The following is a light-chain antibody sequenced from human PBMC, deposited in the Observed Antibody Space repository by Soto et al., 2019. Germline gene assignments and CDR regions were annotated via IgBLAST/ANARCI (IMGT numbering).Light chain of an antibody. CDR3: SSTGGGNNVI. CDR1: SSDVGGYNY. J-gene: IGLJ2*01. CDR2: EVS. Sequence: QSALTQPPSASGSPGQSVTMSCTGTSSDVGGYNYVSWYQQHPGKGPKLMIYEVSKRPSGVPDRFSGSKSGNTASLTVSGLQSEDEADYYCSSTGGGNNVIFSGGTKLTVL. V-gene: IGLV2-8*01.